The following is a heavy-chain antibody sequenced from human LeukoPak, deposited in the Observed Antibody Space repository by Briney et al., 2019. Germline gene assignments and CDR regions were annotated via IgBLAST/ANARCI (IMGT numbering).Heavy chain of an antibody. CDR2: INPSGGST. CDR3: ARGLGTRIVATILVFDY. D-gene: IGHD5-12*01. CDR1: GYTFTSYY. J-gene: IGHJ4*02. V-gene: IGHV1-46*01. Sequence: ASVKVSCTASGYTFTSYYMHWVRQAPGQGLEWMGIINPSGGSTSYAQKFQGRVTMTRDTSTSTVYMELSSLRSEDTAVYYCARGLGTRIVATILVFDYWGQGTLVTVSS.